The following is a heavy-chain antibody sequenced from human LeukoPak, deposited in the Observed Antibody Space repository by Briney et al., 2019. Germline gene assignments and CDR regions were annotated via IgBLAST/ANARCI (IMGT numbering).Heavy chain of an antibody. CDR1: CGSISGFY. Sequence: PSETLSLTCNVSCGSISGFYWSWIRQPPGKGLEWIVNIYYDGSKTYNPSLKIRLTMSVDTAKNQFSLKMTSVTAAYTSVYYCASRYFYGSNVYGFAFDPWGQGVLVTVSS. CDR3: ASRYFYGSNVYGFAFDP. CDR2: IYYDGSK. V-gene: IGHV4-59*08. D-gene: IGHD3-10*01. J-gene: IGHJ5*02.